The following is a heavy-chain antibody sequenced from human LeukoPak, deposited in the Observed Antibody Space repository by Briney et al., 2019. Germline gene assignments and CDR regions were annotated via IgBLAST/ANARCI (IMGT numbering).Heavy chain of an antibody. D-gene: IGHD4-11*01. J-gene: IGHJ4*02. Sequence: GGSLRLSCAASGFTFSSYAMSWVRQAPGKGLEWVSGISGSGGSTYYADSVRGRLTISRDNSKNTLHLQTNSLRAEDTAVYYCAKDLARLTTVTTADYWGQGTLVTVSS. CDR2: ISGSGGST. V-gene: IGHV3-23*01. CDR3: AKDLARLTTVTTADY. CDR1: GFTFSSYA.